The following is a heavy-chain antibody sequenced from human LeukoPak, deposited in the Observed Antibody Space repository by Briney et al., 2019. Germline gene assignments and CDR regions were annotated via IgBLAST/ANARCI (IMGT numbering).Heavy chain of an antibody. CDR2: INPNSGGT. V-gene: IGHV1-2*02. CDR1: GYTFTAYY. CDR3: TSLYYDSSGYYQHFDY. J-gene: IGHJ4*02. Sequence: ASVKVSCKASGYTFTAYYMHWVRQAPGQGLEWMGWINPNSGGTNYAQKFQGRVTMTRDTSISTAYMELSRLRSDDTAVYYCTSLYYDSSGYYQHFDYWGQGTLVTVSS. D-gene: IGHD3-22*01.